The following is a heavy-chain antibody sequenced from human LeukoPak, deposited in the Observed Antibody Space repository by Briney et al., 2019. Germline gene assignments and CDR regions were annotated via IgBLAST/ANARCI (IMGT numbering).Heavy chain of an antibody. CDR3: ARVHYDFWSGYRPKNYYYMDV. J-gene: IGHJ6*03. Sequence: ASVKVSCKASGYTFTGYYMHWVRQAPGQGLEWMGWINPNSGGTNYAQKFQGRVTMTRDTPISTAYMELSRLRSDDTAVYYCARVHYDFWSGYRPKNYYYMDVWGKGTTVTVSS. CDR1: GYTFTGYY. D-gene: IGHD3-3*01. CDR2: INPNSGGT. V-gene: IGHV1-2*02.